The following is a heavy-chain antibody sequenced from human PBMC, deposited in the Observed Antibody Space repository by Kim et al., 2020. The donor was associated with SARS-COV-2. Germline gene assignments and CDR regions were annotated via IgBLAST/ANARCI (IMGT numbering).Heavy chain of an antibody. CDR3: AREREYYYDSSGYYPEYFQH. Sequence: ASVKVSCKASGYTFTSYGISWVRQAPGQGLEWMGWISAYNGNTNYAQKLQGRVTMTTDTSTSTAYMELRSLRSDDTAVYYCAREREYYYDSSGYYPEYFQHWGQGTLVTVSS. CDR1: GYTFTSYG. CDR2: ISAYNGNT. V-gene: IGHV1-18*01. D-gene: IGHD3-22*01. J-gene: IGHJ1*01.